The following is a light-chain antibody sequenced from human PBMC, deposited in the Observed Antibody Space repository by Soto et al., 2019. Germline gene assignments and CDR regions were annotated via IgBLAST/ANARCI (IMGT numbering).Light chain of an antibody. Sequence: EIVMTQSPATLSVSPGETATLSCRASQSINTNLAWYQQKPGQAPRLLISYASTRATGIPARFSGSGSGTEFTLTITSLQSEDFAVYYCQQYNNWPPKTFGHGTRLEIK. CDR1: QSINTN. J-gene: IGKJ5*01. V-gene: IGKV3-15*01. CDR2: YAS. CDR3: QQYNNWPPKT.